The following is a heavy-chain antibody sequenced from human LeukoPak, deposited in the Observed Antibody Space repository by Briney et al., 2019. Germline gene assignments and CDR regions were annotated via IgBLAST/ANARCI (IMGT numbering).Heavy chain of an antibody. V-gene: IGHV3-7*01. CDR2: IKQDGSEK. J-gene: IGHJ4*02. CDR3: AREVGATSSYFDY. D-gene: IGHD1-26*01. CDR1: GFTFSSYW. Sequence: GGSLRLSCAASGFTFSSYWMSWVRQAPGKGLEWVANIKQDGSEKYYVDSVKGRFTISRDNAKNSLYLQMNSLRAEDTAVYYCAREVGATSSYFDYWSQGTLVTVSS.